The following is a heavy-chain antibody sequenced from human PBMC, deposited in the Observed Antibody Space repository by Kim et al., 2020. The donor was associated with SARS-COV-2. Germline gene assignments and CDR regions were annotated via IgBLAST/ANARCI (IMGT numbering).Heavy chain of an antibody. D-gene: IGHD3-10*01. CDR3: AKDRHYYGSGSYYKDGMDV. Sequence: GSLRLSCAASGFTFSSYAMSWVRQAPGKGLEWVSTISSSGGSTYYADSVKGRFTISRDNSKNTLYLQMNSLRAEDTAVYYCAKDRHYYGSGSYYKDGMDVWGQGTTVTVSS. CDR2: ISSSGGST. V-gene: IGHV3-23*01. CDR1: GFTFSSYA. J-gene: IGHJ6*02.